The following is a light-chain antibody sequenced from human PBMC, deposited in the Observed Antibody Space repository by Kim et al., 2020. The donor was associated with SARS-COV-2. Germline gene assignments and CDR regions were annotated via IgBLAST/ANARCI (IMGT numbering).Light chain of an antibody. CDR2: EVN. V-gene: IGLV2-8*01. Sequence: QSALTQPPSASGSPGQSVTISCTGTSSDVGGYNYVSWYQQHPGKAPKLMIYEVNKRPSGVPDRFSGSKSGNTASLTFSGLQAEGEAEYYCSSYAGSNNYVFGTGTKVTVL. CDR3: SSYAGSNNYV. CDR1: SSDVGGYNY. J-gene: IGLJ1*01.